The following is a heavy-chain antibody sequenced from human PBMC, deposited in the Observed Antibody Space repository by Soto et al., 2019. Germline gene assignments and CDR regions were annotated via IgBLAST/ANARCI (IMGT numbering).Heavy chain of an antibody. V-gene: IGHV1-46*01. CDR1: GYTFTSYY. J-gene: IGHJ6*02. Sequence: ASVKVSCKASGYTFTSYYMHWVRQAPGQGLEWMGIINPSGGSTSYAQKFQGRVTITADESTSTAYMELSSLRSDDTAVYYCAREDRDRETGLVPAAIDGMDVWGQGTTVTVSS. CDR3: AREDRDRETGLVPAAIDGMDV. D-gene: IGHD2-2*01. CDR2: INPSGGST.